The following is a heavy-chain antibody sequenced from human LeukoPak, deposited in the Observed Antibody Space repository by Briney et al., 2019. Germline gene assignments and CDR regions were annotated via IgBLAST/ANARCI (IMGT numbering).Heavy chain of an antibody. CDR2: INPSGGST. D-gene: IGHD3-10*01. J-gene: IGHJ6*02. CDR1: GYTFTSYY. V-gene: IGHV1-46*01. Sequence: ASVKVSCKASGYTFTSYYMHRVRQAPGQGLEWMGIINPSGGSTSYAQKFQGRVTMTRDTSTSTVYMELSSLRSEDTAVYYCARDPPLYGSGSYYYYYGMDVWGQGTTVTVSS. CDR3: ARDPPLYGSGSYYYYYGMDV.